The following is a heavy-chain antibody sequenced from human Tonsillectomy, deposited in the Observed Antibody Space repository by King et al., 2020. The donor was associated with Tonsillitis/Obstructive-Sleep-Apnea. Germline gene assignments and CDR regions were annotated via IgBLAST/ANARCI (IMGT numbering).Heavy chain of an antibody. CDR2: IYATGKT. J-gene: IGHJ4*02. D-gene: IGHD3-22*01. CDR3: ARAYDRSGYQAQGFDS. Sequence: VQLQESGPGLVKPSQTMSLTCTVSGGSITGTTYYWNWIRQSAGKGLEWIGRIYATGKTDYKSSLKSRATISVDTSRNQFSLKLTSVTASDTAIYYCARAYDRSGYQAQGFDSWGQGTLVTVSS. CDR1: GGSITGTTYY. V-gene: IGHV4-61*02.